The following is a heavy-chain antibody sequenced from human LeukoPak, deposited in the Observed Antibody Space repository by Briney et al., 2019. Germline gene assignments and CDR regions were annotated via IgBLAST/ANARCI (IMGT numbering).Heavy chain of an antibody. CDR1: GFTFDDYG. V-gene: IGHV3-43*02. D-gene: IGHD2-15*01. J-gene: IGHJ4*02. CDR3: AKDIGRYSPYYFDY. Sequence: GGSLRLSCAASGFTFDDYGMHWVRQTPGKGLEWVSLISGGGSSTYYADSVKGRFTISRDNSKNSLYLQMNSLRTEDTALYYCAKDIGRYSPYYFDYWGQGTLVTVSS. CDR2: ISGGGSST.